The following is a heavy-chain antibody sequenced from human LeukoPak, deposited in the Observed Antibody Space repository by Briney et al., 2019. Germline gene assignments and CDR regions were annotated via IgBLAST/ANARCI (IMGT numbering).Heavy chain of an antibody. J-gene: IGHJ3*02. D-gene: IGHD3-22*01. Sequence: ASVKVSCKASGYTFTSYYMHWVRQAPGQGLEWMGIINPSCGSTSYAQKFQGRVTMTRDTSTSTVYMELSSLRSEDTAVYYCAREVSPYYYDSSGYWGFDDAFDIWGQGTMVTVSS. CDR2: INPSCGST. V-gene: IGHV1-46*01. CDR3: AREVSPYYYDSSGYWGFDDAFDI. CDR1: GYTFTSYY.